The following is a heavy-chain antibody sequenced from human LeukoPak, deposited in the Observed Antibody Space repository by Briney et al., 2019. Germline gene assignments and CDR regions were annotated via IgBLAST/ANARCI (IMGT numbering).Heavy chain of an antibody. CDR2: IYSGGST. Sequence: PGGSLRLSCAASGFTVSSNYMSWVRQAPGKGLEWVSVIYSGGSTYYADSVKGRFTISRDNSKNTLYLQMHSLRAEDTAVYYCAREWAPYSSGFPTYYYYGMDVWGQGTTVTVSS. CDR1: GFTVSSNY. V-gene: IGHV3-66*01. CDR3: AREWAPYSSGFPTYYYYGMDV. D-gene: IGHD6-19*01. J-gene: IGHJ6*02.